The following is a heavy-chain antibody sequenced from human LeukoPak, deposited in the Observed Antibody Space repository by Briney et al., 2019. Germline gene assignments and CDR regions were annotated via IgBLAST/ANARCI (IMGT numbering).Heavy chain of an antibody. CDR2: IRYDGSNK. CDR1: GFTFSSYG. V-gene: IGHV3-30*02. CDR3: AKDPGYSGSYPDY. J-gene: IGHJ4*02. D-gene: IGHD1-26*01. Sequence: PGGSLRLSCAASGFTFSSYGMHWVRQAPGKGLEWVAFIRYDGSNKYYADSVKGRFTISRDNSKNTLYLQMNSLRAEDTAVYYCAKDPGYSGSYPDYWGQGTLVTVSS.